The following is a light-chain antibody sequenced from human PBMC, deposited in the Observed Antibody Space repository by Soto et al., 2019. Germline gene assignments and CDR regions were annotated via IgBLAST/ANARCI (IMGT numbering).Light chain of an antibody. CDR3: QQSYSTPWT. Sequence: DIQMTQSPSSLSASVGNRVTITCRASQSISTWLAWYQQKPGKAHKLMIYAAYSLQSGVQSRFSGSGSGTDFTLTIRSLQPEDFATYYCQQSYSTPWTFGQGTKVDIK. V-gene: IGKV1-39*01. CDR2: AAY. J-gene: IGKJ1*01. CDR1: QSISTW.